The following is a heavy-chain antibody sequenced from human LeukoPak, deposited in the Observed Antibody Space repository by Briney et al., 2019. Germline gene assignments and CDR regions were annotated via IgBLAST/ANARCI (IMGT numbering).Heavy chain of an antibody. CDR3: ARASCSSTSCYRPWAFDY. Sequence: GASLTLPCTASGGTFSSYAISWVRQAPGQGLEWMGGIIPIVGTANYAQKFQGRVTITTDESTSTAYMELSSLRSEDTDVYYCARASCSSTSCYRPWAFDYWGQGTLVTVSS. CDR2: IIPIVGTA. D-gene: IGHD2-2*01. CDR1: GGTFSSYA. J-gene: IGHJ4*02. V-gene: IGHV1-69*05.